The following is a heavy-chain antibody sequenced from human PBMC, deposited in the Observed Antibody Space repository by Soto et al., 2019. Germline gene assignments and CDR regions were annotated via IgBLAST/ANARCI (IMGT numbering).Heavy chain of an antibody. Sequence: QVQLQESGPGLVKPSETLFLTCTVSGGSIGGYFWSWIRQPPGKGLEWIGHIYYSGSTHYNPSLKSRVSISVDTSKNQFSLYMISVTAADTAVYYCVRSMVGEAAGKGLWDYWGQGALVTVSS. CDR1: GGSIGGYF. CDR3: VRSMVGEAAGKGLWDY. D-gene: IGHD6-13*01. CDR2: IYYSGST. V-gene: IGHV4-59*08. J-gene: IGHJ4*02.